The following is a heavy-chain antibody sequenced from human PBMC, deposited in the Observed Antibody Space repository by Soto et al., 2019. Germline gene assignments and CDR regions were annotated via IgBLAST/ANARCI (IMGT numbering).Heavy chain of an antibody. J-gene: IGHJ4*02. Sequence: GGSLRLSCAASGFTFNSYMRWVRQAPGKGLEWVSGISTGGDSTYYADSVTGRFTISRDNSKNALYLQMNSLRAEDMAVYYCAKNPRPAAGTNYYDYWGQGTQVTVSS. D-gene: IGHD6-13*01. CDR1: GFTFNSY. CDR3: AKNPRPAAGTNYYDY. CDR2: ISTGGDST. V-gene: IGHV3-23*01.